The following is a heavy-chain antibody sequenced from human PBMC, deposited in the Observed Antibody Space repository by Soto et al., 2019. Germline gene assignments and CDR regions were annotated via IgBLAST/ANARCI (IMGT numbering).Heavy chain of an antibody. CDR2: ISWNSGII. CDR1: GFRFDGYA. J-gene: IGHJ6*02. CDR3: ASWDLGTSGYYYQGYYYGMDV. Sequence: GGSLRLSCAVSGFRFDGYAMHWVRQAPGKGLEWVSGISWNSGIIGYADSVKGRFTISRDNAKNSLYLQMNSLRAEDKAEYYFASWDLGTSGYYYQGYYYGMDVWGQGTTVTVSS. V-gene: IGHV3-9*01. D-gene: IGHD3-22*01.